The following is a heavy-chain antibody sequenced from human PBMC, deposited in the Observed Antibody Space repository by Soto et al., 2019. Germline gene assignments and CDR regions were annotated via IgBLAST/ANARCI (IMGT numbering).Heavy chain of an antibody. V-gene: IGHV3-66*01. Sequence: GGSLRLSCAASGFTVSSNYMSWVRQAPGKGLEWVSVIYSGGSTYYADSVKGRFTISRDNSKNTLYLQMNSLRAEDTAVYYCARAYGSGSYYWGSFDYWGQGTLVTVSS. CDR3: ARAYGSGSYYWGSFDY. D-gene: IGHD3-10*01. CDR1: GFTVSSNY. CDR2: IYSGGST. J-gene: IGHJ4*02.